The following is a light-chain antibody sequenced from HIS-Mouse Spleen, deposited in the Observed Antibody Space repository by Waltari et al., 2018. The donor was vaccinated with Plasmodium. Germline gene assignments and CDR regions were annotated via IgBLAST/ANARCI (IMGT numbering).Light chain of an antibody. CDR2: EVI. J-gene: IGLJ2*01. CDR1: SSDVGGYNY. Sequence: QSALTQPPSASGSPGQSVTISCTGTSSDVGGYNYVSRYQQHPGKAPKLMIYEVIKRPSGVPDRFSGSKSGNTASLTVSGLQAEDEADYYCSSYAGSNNLVFGGGTKLTVL. CDR3: SSYAGSNNLV. V-gene: IGLV2-8*01.